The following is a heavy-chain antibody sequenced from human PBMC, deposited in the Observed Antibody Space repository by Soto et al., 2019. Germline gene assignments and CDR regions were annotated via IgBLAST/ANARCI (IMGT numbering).Heavy chain of an antibody. V-gene: IGHV1-3*01. J-gene: IGHJ3*02. CDR3: ARDNRVVVVPAATYLPYAFDI. D-gene: IGHD2-2*01. CDR2: INAGNGNT. CDR1: GYTFTSHA. Sequence: ASVKVSCKASGYTFTSHAMHWVRQAPGQRLEWMGWINAGNGNTKYSQKFQGRVTITRDTSASTAYMELSSLRSEDTAVYYCARDNRVVVVPAATYLPYAFDIWGQGEMVTVSS.